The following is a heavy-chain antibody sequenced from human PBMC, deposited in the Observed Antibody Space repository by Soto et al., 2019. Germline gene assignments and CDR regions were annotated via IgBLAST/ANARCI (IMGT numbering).Heavy chain of an antibody. CDR2: INTAGTT. D-gene: IGHD3-9*01. Sequence: PERPLRLSCAASGVTFSTYAMTWVRQPPGKGLDWVSAINTAGTTYYADSVKGRFTISRDNAKNILFLQMNGLRVDDTAVYYCARDWFEDSWGQGTLVTVSS. CDR3: ARDWFEDS. CDR1: GVTFSTYA. J-gene: IGHJ4*02. V-gene: IGHV3-23*01.